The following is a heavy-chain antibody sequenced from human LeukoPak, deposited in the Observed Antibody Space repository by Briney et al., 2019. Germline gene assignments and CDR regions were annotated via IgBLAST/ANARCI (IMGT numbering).Heavy chain of an antibody. Sequence: SETLSLTCTVPGVSITTSIYYWGWIRQPPGKGLKWIGSIYYTGSAYYNPSLKKRLTISVDTSKNQLSLKLRSVTAADTAVYYCARQTTGGYSRSSGRFDYWGQGTLVTVSS. V-gene: IGHV4-39*01. CDR1: GVSITTSIYY. CDR2: IYYTGSA. D-gene: IGHD3-22*01. J-gene: IGHJ4*02. CDR3: ARQTTGGYSRSSGRFDY.